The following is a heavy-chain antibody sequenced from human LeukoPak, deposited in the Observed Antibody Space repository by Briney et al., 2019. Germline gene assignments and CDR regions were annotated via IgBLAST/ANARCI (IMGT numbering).Heavy chain of an antibody. Sequence: GESLKISCKGSGYSFTSYWIGWVRQMPGKGLGWMGIIYPGDSDTRYSPSFQGQVTISADKSISTAYLQWSSLKASDTAMYYCARSEEYYYDSSGYYYDYWGQGTLVTVSS. J-gene: IGHJ4*02. CDR3: ARSEEYYYDSSGYYYDY. CDR2: IYPGDSDT. CDR1: GYSFTSYW. D-gene: IGHD3-22*01. V-gene: IGHV5-51*01.